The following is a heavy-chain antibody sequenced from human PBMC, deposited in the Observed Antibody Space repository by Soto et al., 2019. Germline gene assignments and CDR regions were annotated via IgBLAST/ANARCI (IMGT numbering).Heavy chain of an antibody. D-gene: IGHD4-17*01. J-gene: IGHJ4*02. CDR1: GFSLSTPGLG. CDR2: IFWDDDK. V-gene: IGHV2-5*02. CDR3: AHRPYYGDYGGTFDQ. Sequence: QITLKESGPTLVKPTQTLTLTCTFSGFSLSTPGLGVGWIHQSPGKALECLAVIFWDDDKRYSSSLKNRLTITKDTSKNQVVLTMTNMGPVDTATYYCAHRPYYGDYGGTFDQWGQGTLVTVSS.